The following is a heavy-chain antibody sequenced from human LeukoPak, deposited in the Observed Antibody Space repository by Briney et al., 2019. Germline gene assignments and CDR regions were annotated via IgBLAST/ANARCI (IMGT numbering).Heavy chain of an antibody. CDR3: ARAPTGMDV. Sequence: GGSLRLSCVASRFACSRYARHWVRQAPAKGLEWVTALSYDGSRKYYTDSVKGRFSISRDDSKNTLYLEMNSLTIEDTAMYYCARAPTGMDVWGQGTTVIVS. V-gene: IGHV3-30*04. CDR2: LSYDGSRK. CDR1: RFACSRYA. J-gene: IGHJ6*02.